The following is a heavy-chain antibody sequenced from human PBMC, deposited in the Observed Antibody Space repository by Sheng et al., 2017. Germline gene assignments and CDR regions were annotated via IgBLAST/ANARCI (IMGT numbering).Heavy chain of an antibody. Sequence: EVRLVESGGGLVRPGASLRLSCAASGFTVPSNFMSWIRQAPGRGLEWVSVFYDGGTTVYADSVRGRFTVSTDSSKNVIYLQMNSLRLDDTAVYYCTRGSAYGGAFEIWGQGTLVTVSS. CDR2: FYDGGTT. D-gene: IGHD4-17*01. J-gene: IGHJ3*02. V-gene: IGHV3-66*02. CDR3: TRGSAYGGAFEI. CDR1: GFTVPSNF.